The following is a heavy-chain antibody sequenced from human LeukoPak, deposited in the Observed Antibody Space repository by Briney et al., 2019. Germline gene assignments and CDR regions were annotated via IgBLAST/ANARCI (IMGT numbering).Heavy chain of an antibody. V-gene: IGHV3-48*03. D-gene: IGHD3-22*01. CDR3: AKDRGRSGYYLRWYAFDI. CDR2: ISDSGTTE. J-gene: IGHJ3*02. Sequence: GGSLRLSCTASGFSLSSFQMNWVRQAPGKGLEWISYISDSGTTEYYADSVKGRFTISRDNAKNSLYLQMNSLRAEDTALYYCAKDRGRSGYYLRWYAFDIWGQGTMVTVSS. CDR1: GFSLSSFQ.